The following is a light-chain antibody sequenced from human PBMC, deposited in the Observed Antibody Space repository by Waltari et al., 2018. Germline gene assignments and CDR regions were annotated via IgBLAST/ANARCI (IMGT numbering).Light chain of an antibody. CDR2: GKN. Sequence: SSELTQVPAVSVALGQTVRITCQGDSLRSYYANWFQQKPGQAPVLVIYGKNNRSSGIPDRFSGSSSGNTASLTITGAQAEDEADYYCNSRDSSGNHLVVFGGGTKLTVL. V-gene: IGLV3-19*01. CDR1: SLRSYY. CDR3: NSRDSSGNHLVV. J-gene: IGLJ2*01.